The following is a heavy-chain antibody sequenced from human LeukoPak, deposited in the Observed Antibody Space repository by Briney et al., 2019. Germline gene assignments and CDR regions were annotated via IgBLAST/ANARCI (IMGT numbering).Heavy chain of an antibody. V-gene: IGHV4-30-2*01. Sequence: PSETLSLTCAVSGGSISSSGYSWSWIRQPPGKGLEWIGYIHHTGSTYYNPSLKSRVTISVDRSKNQFSLKLSSVTAADTAMYFCARTPTYCGGDCYYFDPWGQGTLVTVSS. D-gene: IGHD2-21*02. CDR3: ARTPTYCGGDCYYFDP. CDR1: GGSISSSGYS. CDR2: IHHTGST. J-gene: IGHJ5*02.